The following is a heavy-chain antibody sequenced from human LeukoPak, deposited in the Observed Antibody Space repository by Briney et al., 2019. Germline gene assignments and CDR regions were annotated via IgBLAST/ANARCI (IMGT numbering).Heavy chain of an antibody. J-gene: IGHJ4*02. CDR3: AKGLRSLDY. CDR2: VTGSGLNT. V-gene: IGHV3-23*01. Sequence: GGSLRLSCVVSGFTFSDYGLTWVRQAPGKGLEWVSSVTGSGLNTYYGDSVKGRFAISRDNSRNTLYPQMNSLRGEDTAIYYGAKGLRSLDYWGQGTLVSVSS. D-gene: IGHD3-10*01. CDR1: GFTFSDYG.